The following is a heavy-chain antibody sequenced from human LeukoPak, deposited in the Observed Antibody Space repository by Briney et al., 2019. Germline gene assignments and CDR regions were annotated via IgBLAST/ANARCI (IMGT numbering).Heavy chain of an antibody. Sequence: ASVKVSCKTSGYTFTGYYLHWVRQAPGQGLEWMGWIDPNSGGTNYAQKFQGRVTMTRDTSISTAYMEVSRLRSDDTAVYYCARDAYSGFHFWGQGTLVTVSS. J-gene: IGHJ4*02. CDR3: ARDAYSGFHF. CDR1: GYTFTGYY. CDR2: IDPNSGGT. D-gene: IGHD5-12*01. V-gene: IGHV1-2*02.